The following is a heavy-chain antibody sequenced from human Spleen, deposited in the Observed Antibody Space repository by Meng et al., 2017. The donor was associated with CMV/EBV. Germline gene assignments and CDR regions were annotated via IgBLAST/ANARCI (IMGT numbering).Heavy chain of an antibody. CDR3: TRGPSRNAVFGVVIHYGLDV. D-gene: IGHD3-3*01. Sequence: GSLRLSCAVYGGSFSDYSWSWIRQPPGKGLEWIGDINHSGSTNYNPSLKSRVIISVDTSKNQFSLNLRSVTAADTAVYYCTRGPSRNAVFGVVIHYGLDVWGQGTTVTVSS. V-gene: IGHV4-34*01. J-gene: IGHJ6*02. CDR1: GGSFSDYS. CDR2: INHSGST.